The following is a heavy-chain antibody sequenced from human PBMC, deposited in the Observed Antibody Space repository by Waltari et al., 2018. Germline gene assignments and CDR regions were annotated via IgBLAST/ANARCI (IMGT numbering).Heavy chain of an antibody. D-gene: IGHD3-22*01. CDR3: ARDEGDSSGYPLNWFDP. J-gene: IGHJ5*02. Sequence: QVQLQESGPGLVKPSETLSLTCTVSGGSISSYYWSWIRQPPGKGLEWIGYIYYSGSTNYNPSLKSRVTISVDTSKNQFSLKLSSVTAADTAVYYCARDEGDSSGYPLNWFDPWGQGTLVTVSS. V-gene: IGHV4-59*01. CDR1: GGSISSYY. CDR2: IYYSGST.